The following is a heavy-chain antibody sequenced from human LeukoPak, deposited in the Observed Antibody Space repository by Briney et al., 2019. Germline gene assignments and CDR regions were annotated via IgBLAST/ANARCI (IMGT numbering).Heavy chain of an antibody. Sequence: GGSLRLSCAASGFTFSSYSMNWVRQAPGKGLEWVSSISSSSSYIYYADSVKGRFTISRDNAKNSLYLQMNSLRAEDTAVYYCARDLPTGYSGYDFLYYYYGMDVWGQGTTVTVSS. CDR2: ISSSSSYI. D-gene: IGHD5-12*01. CDR1: GFTFSSYS. V-gene: IGHV3-21*01. J-gene: IGHJ6*02. CDR3: ARDLPTGYSGYDFLYYYYGMDV.